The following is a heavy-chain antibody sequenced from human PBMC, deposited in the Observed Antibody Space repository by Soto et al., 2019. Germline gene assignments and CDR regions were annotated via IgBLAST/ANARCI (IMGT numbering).Heavy chain of an antibody. CDR3: XXXXXXXXXXXXYFQN. Sequence: EVQLLESGGGLVQPGGSLRLSCAASGFTFSNYAMSWVRQAPGKGPEWVSTITKSGSRTYDVDSVKGRVTISRDNSKXXXXXXXXXXXXXXXXXXXXXXXXXXXXXXXXYFQNWGQGTLVTVSS. CDR2: ITKSGSRT. V-gene: IGHV3-23*01. CDR1: GFTFSNYA. J-gene: IGHJ1*01.